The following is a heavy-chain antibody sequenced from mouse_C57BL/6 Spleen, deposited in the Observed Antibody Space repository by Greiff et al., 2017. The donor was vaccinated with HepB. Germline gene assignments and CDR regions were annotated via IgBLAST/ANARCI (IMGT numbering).Heavy chain of an antibody. D-gene: IGHD2-4*01. V-gene: IGHV1-81*01. J-gene: IGHJ3*01. CDR2: IYPRSGNT. Sequence: LQESGAELARPGASVKLSCKASGYTFTSYGISWVKQRTGQGLEWIGEIYPRSGNTYYNEKFKGKATLTADKSSSTAYMELRSLTSEDSAVYFCAYYDYDKAYWGQGTLVTVSA. CDR3: AYYDYDKAY. CDR1: GYTFTSYG.